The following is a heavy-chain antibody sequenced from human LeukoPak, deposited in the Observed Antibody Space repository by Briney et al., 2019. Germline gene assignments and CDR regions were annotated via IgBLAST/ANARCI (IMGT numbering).Heavy chain of an antibody. CDR2: INHSGST. V-gene: IGHV4-38-2*02. J-gene: IGHJ4*02. D-gene: IGHD3-10*01. Sequence: SETLSLTCTVSGYSISSGFYWSWIRQPPGKGLEWIGEINHSGSTNYNPSLKSRVTISVDTSKNQFSLKLSSVTAADTAVYYCARLIGDLPGWGQGTLVTVSS. CDR3: ARLIGDLPG. CDR1: GYSISSGFY.